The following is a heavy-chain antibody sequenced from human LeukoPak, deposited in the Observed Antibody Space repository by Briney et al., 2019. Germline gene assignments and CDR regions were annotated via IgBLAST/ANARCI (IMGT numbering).Heavy chain of an antibody. D-gene: IGHD3-22*01. V-gene: IGHV4-31*03. CDR1: GGSISSGGYY. J-gene: IGHJ4*02. Sequence: PSETLSLTCTVSGGSISSGGYYWSWIRQHPGKGLEWIGYIYYSGSTYYNPSLKSRVTISVDTSKNQFSLKLSSVTAADTAVYYCALYYYDSSGYYFDYRGQGTLVTVSS. CDR3: ALYYYDSSGYYFDY. CDR2: IYYSGST.